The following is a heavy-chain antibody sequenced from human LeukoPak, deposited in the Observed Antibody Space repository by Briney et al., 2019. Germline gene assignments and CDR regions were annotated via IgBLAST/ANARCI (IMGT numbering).Heavy chain of an antibody. J-gene: IGHJ4*02. CDR3: ARDLMWLVDY. D-gene: IGHD6-19*01. CDR2: ISKDAAFM. CDR1: GFIFIDYD. V-gene: IGHV3-30*04. Sequence: GGSLRLSCAAAGFIFIDYDFHWVRQAPGKGLEWLAYISKDAAFMFYADSVRGRFTVSRDNSKRTVYLQLNSLRAEDTALYYCARDLMWLVDYWGQGTLVTVSS.